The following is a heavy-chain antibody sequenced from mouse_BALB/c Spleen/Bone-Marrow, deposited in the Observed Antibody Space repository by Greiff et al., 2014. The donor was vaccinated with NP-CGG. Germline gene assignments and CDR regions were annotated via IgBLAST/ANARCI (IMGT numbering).Heavy chain of an antibody. CDR2: IYPKNDDA. V-gene: IGHV1-63*02. CDR1: GYSFTNFW. Sequence: LQESGAELVRPGTSVKMSCKAAGYSFTNFWIGWVKQRPGHGLEWIGDIYPKNDDANYNEKFKGRATLTVDTSSSTAYMQLSGLTSEDSAIYYCTRHYGNYDYWGQGSTLTVSS. D-gene: IGHD2-1*01. CDR3: TRHYGNYDY. J-gene: IGHJ2*01.